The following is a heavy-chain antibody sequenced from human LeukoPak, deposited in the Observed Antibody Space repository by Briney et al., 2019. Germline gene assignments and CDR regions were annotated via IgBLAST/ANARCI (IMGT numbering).Heavy chain of an antibody. CDR1: GYTFTGYY. CDR3: ARGATPGGGYFQH. Sequence: ASVKVSCKASGYTFTGYYIHWVRQAPGQGLEWMGWINPNSDGTKYAQRFQGRVTMARDTSINTVYMELSRLRSDDTALYYCARGATPGGGYFQHWGQGTLVTVSS. D-gene: IGHD2-8*02. V-gene: IGHV1-2*02. CDR2: INPNSDGT. J-gene: IGHJ1*01.